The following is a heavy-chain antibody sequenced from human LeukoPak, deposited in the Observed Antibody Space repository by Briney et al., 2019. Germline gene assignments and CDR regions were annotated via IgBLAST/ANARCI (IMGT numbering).Heavy chain of an antibody. CDR3: VRAAGRDGEDDAFDM. V-gene: IGHV3-33*01. CDR2: IRHDGSTK. Sequence: PGGSLRLSCAASGFTFSSYGMRWVRQAPGKGLEWVAVIRHDGSTKYYEDSVKGRFSISRDNSRDTLYLEMNSLRVEDTAVYYCVRAAGRDGEDDAFDMWGQGTMVTVSS. CDR1: GFTFSSYG. D-gene: IGHD2-15*01. J-gene: IGHJ3*02.